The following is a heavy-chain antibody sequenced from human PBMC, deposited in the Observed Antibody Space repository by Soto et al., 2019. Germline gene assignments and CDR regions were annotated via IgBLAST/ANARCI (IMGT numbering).Heavy chain of an antibody. V-gene: IGHV1-46*01. CDR3: ARDVIAPPNYFDP. CDR1: AYTFTSYY. CDR2: INPNGGST. Sequence: ASVKVSCKAPAYTFTSYYIHWVRQAPGHGLEWMGIINPNGGSTRFAQTFQGRITMTTDKSKNQFSLKMNSVTAADTAVYYCARDVIAPPNYFDPWGQGTLVTVSS. J-gene: IGHJ5*02. D-gene: IGHD4-4*01.